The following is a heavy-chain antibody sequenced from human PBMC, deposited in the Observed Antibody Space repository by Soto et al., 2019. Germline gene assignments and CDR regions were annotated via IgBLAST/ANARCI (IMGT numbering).Heavy chain of an antibody. CDR1: GDSISSRSYY. J-gene: IGHJ4*02. V-gene: IGHV4-39*01. CDR2: IYYSGST. Sequence: SETLSLTCTVTGDSISSRSYYWGWIRQPPGKGLEWIGSIYYSGSTYHNPSLRSRVSMSIDTSKDQFSMKLKSVTSAHAALYFSARQRTSVVTQAYFDVWGPGFLVTVSS. CDR3: ARQRTSVVTQAYFDV. D-gene: IGHD2-21*02.